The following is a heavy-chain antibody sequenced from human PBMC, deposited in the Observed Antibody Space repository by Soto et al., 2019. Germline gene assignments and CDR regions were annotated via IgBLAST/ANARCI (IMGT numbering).Heavy chain of an antibody. CDR1: GFTFSSYA. Sequence: GSLRLSCAASGFTFSSYAMGWVRQGPGKGLEWVAVVSIGGSTHYADSVRGRFTISRDNSKNTLSLQMNSLTAEDTAVYFCAKRRGAGGHFDYWGQGAMVTVSS. V-gene: IGHV3-23*01. J-gene: IGHJ4*02. CDR3: AKRRGAGGHFDY. CDR2: VSIGGST. D-gene: IGHD2-15*01.